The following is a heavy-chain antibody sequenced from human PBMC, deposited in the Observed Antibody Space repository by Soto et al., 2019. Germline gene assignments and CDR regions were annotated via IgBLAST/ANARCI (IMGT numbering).Heavy chain of an antibody. CDR3: ARANRSSGSFDY. Sequence: PGGSLRLSCAASGFTFSSYSMNWVRQAPGKGLEWVSSISSSSSYIYYADSVKGRFTISRDNAKNSLYLQMNSLRAEDTAVYYCARANRSSGSFDYPGQGTLVTVSS. J-gene: IGHJ4*02. D-gene: IGHD3-10*01. V-gene: IGHV3-21*01. CDR1: GFTFSSYS. CDR2: ISSSSSYI.